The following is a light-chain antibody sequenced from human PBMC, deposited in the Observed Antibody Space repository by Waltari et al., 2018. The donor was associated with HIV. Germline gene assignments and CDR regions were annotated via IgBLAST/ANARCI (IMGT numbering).Light chain of an antibody. CDR1: SGHSSYA. Sequence: QLVLTQSPSASASLGASVKLTCTLSSGHSSYAIAWHQQQPEKGPRYLLKVNGDGSHGKGDGIPDRFSGSSSGAERDLTSSSLQSEDEADYYCQTWGTGIRVFGGGTKLTVL. V-gene: IGLV4-69*01. CDR2: VNGDGSH. J-gene: IGLJ3*02. CDR3: QTWGTGIRV.